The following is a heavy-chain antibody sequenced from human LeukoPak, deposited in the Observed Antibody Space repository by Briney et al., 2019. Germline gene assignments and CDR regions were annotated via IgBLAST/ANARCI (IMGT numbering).Heavy chain of an antibody. CDR2: IYYSGST. CDR1: GGSISSYY. D-gene: IGHD6-6*01. CDR3: ARALAARPHYYYYYMDV. Sequence: SETLSLTRTVSGGSISSYYWSWIRQPPGKGLEWIGYIYYSGSTNYNPSLKSRVTISVDTSKNQFSLKLSSVTAADTAVYYCARALAARPHYYYYYMDVWGKGTTVTVSS. V-gene: IGHV4-59*01. J-gene: IGHJ6*03.